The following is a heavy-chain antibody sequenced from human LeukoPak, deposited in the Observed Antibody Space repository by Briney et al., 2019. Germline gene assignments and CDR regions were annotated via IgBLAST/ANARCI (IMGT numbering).Heavy chain of an antibody. CDR3: ARGGPDIVVVPAAFDYYYYYYMDA. V-gene: IGHV1-69*05. CDR2: IIPIFGTA. J-gene: IGHJ6*03. Sequence: ASVKVSCKASGGTFSSYAISWVRQAPGQGLEWMGGIIPIFGTANYAQKFQGRVTITTDESTSTAYMELSSLRSEDTAVYYCARGGPDIVVVPAAFDYYYYYYMDAWGKGTTVTVSS. D-gene: IGHD2-2*01. CDR1: GGTFSSYA.